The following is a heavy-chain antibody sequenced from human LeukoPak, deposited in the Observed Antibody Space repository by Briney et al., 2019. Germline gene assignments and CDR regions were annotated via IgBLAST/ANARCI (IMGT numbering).Heavy chain of an antibody. Sequence: GGSLRLSCAASGFTFSSYWMSWVRQAPGKGLEWVSAISGSGGSTYYADSVKGRFTISRDNSKNTLYLQMNSLRAEDTAVYYCAKVRGYSGYDSIFDYWGQGTLVTVSS. CDR2: ISGSGGST. D-gene: IGHD5-12*01. V-gene: IGHV3-23*01. J-gene: IGHJ4*02. CDR3: AKVRGYSGYDSIFDY. CDR1: GFTFSSYW.